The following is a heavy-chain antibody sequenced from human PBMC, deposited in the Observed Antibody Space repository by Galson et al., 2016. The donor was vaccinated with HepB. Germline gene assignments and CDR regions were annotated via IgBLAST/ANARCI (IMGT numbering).Heavy chain of an antibody. CDR2: ISGSGGST. CDR3: AKERTDSRQIIINMMLVDIWNYLDH. J-gene: IGHJ4*02. D-gene: IGHD3-22*01. V-gene: IGHV3-23*01. Sequence: SLRLSCAASGFTFSSYVMSWVRQAPGKGLEWVSGISGSGGSTHYADSVKGRFNIPRDNSKNTVYLQMNSLRVEDMAVYYCAKERTDSRQIIINMMLVDIWNYLDHGGQGTLVTVAS. CDR1: GFTFSSYV.